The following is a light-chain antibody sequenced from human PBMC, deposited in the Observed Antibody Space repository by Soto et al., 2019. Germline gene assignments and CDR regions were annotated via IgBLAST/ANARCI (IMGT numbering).Light chain of an antibody. CDR2: WAS. Sequence: DIVMTQSPDSLAVSLGERATINCKSSQSVLFSSNNKNYLAWYQQKPGQPPKLLIYWASTRDSGVPDRFSGSGSGTDFALTISSLQAEDVADYYCQQYYSTPLTFGGGTKVEI. CDR1: QSVLFSSNNKNY. J-gene: IGKJ4*01. V-gene: IGKV4-1*01. CDR3: QQYYSTPLT.